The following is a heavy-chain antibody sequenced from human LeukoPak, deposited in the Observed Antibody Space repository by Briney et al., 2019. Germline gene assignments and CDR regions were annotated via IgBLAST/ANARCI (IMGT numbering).Heavy chain of an antibody. V-gene: IGHV5-51*01. Sequence: GESLQISCKGSGYSFTTYWIDWVRQMPGKGLEWMGIIYPGDSDTRYSPSFQGQVTISADKSISTAYLQWSSLKASDTAMYYCARHGDSSGYHHFDYWGQGTLVTVSS. D-gene: IGHD3-22*01. CDR2: IYPGDSDT. CDR1: GYSFTTYW. CDR3: ARHGDSSGYHHFDY. J-gene: IGHJ4*02.